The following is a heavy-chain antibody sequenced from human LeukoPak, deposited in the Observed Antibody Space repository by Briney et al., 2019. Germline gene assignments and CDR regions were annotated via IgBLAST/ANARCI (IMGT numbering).Heavy chain of an antibody. Sequence: SVKVSCKASGGTFSSYAISWVRQAPGQGLEWMGRIIPILGIANYAQKFQGRVTITADKSTSTAYMELSSLRSEDTAVYYCARSSSWYSDWFVPWGQGTLVTVSS. J-gene: IGHJ5*02. CDR1: GGTFSSYA. CDR2: IIPILGIA. D-gene: IGHD6-13*01. CDR3: ARSSSWYSDWFVP. V-gene: IGHV1-69*04.